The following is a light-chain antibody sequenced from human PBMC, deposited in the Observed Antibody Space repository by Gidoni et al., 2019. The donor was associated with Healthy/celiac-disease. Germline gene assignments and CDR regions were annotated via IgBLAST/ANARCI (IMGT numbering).Light chain of an antibody. CDR1: QSVRRY. J-gene: IGKJ2*01. V-gene: IGKV3-11*01. CDR2: DAS. CDR3: QQRSNWLMYT. Sequence: EIVLTQSPATLSLSPGERATLSCRASQSVRRYLAWYQQKPGQAPRLLIYDASNRATGIPARFSGSGSGTDFTLTISSLEPEDFAVYYCQQRSNWLMYTFXQXTKLEIK.